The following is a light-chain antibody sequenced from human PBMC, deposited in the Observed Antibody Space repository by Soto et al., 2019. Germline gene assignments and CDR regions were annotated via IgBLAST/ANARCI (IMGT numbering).Light chain of an antibody. Sequence: EILMTQSPSTLSVSPGERATLSCRASQSVDSNLAWYQQKPGQAPRLLIYGASTRATGIPARFSGSGSGTDFTLTISRLEPEDFAVYYCQQYGSSGTFGQGTKVDIK. CDR2: GAS. J-gene: IGKJ1*01. CDR1: QSVDSN. V-gene: IGKV3-15*01. CDR3: QQYGSSGT.